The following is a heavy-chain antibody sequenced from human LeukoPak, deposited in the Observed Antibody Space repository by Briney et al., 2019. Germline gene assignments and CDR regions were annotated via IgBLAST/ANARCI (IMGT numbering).Heavy chain of an antibody. V-gene: IGHV3-48*02. CDR1: GFIFSSYS. Sequence: GGSLRLSCAASGFIFSSYSMNWVRQAPGKGLEWVSYISSGGSTIYYADSVKGRFTISRDNAKNSLHLQMNSLGDEDTAVYYCVRDDAGTDHYYYGMDVWGQGTTVTVSS. CDR2: ISSGGSTI. D-gene: IGHD1-14*01. J-gene: IGHJ6*02. CDR3: VRDDAGTDHYYYGMDV.